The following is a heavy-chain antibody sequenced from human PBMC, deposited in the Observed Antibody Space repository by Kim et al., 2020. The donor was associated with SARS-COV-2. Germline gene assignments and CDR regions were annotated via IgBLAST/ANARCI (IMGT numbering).Heavy chain of an antibody. D-gene: IGHD1-26*01. V-gene: IGHV4-4*02. CDR3: ARAHIWDAFDP. CDR2: T. J-gene: IGHJ5*02. Sequence: TNYNPSLKSRVTISVDKSKNQCSLKLSSVTAADTAVYYCARAHIWDAFDPWGQGTLVTVSS.